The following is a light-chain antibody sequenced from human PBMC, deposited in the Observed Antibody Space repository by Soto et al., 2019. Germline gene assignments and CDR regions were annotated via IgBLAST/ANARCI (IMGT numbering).Light chain of an antibody. J-gene: IGLJ3*02. CDR2: DNN. CDR1: SSNIGNNY. Sequence: QSVLTQPPSVSAAPGQKVTISCSGSSSNIGNNYVCWHQQLPGTAPKLLIYDNNKRPSGIPDRFSGSKSGTSATLGITGLQTGDEADYYCGTWDSSLTAGWVFGGGTKVTVL. V-gene: IGLV1-51*01. CDR3: GTWDSSLTAGWV.